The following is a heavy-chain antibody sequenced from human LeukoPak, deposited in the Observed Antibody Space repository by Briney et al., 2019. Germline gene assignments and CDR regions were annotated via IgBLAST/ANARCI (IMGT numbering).Heavy chain of an antibody. CDR3: AKDWSGYYTPSSGMDV. V-gene: IGHV3-23*01. J-gene: IGHJ6*02. CDR2: ISGSGGST. D-gene: IGHD3-3*01. CDR1: GFTFGSYA. Sequence: GGSLRLSCGASGFTFGSYAMSWVREAPGKGLEWVSAISGSGGSTYYADSVKGRFTISRDNSKNTLYLQMNSLRAEDTAVYYCAKDWSGYYTPSSGMDVWGQGTTVTVSS.